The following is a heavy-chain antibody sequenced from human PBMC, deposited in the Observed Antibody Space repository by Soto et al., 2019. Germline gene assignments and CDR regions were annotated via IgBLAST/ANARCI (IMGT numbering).Heavy chain of an antibody. J-gene: IGHJ4*02. CDR2: IIPIFGTA. D-gene: IGHD1-26*01. CDR1: GGTLSSYS. CDR3: ARNGNSGSYLKRGWWQDLDY. Sequence: SAKVTCKASGGTLSSYSMNWVLQAPGQRHQRMGGIIPIFGTANYAQQFQGRVPITADESTKTAYMEPSSLSPGDTAVYYCARNGNSGSYLKRGWWQDLDYWAQRTLVTVSS. V-gene: IGHV1-69*13.